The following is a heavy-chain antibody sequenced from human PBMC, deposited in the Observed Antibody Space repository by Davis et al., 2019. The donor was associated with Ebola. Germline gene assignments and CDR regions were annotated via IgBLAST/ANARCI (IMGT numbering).Heavy chain of an antibody. CDR3: TPGTSSGLDY. CDR2: INSDGSST. J-gene: IGHJ4*02. CDR1: GFTFSSYW. Sequence: GESLKISCAASGFTFSSYWMHWVRQAPGKGLVWVSRINSDGSSTSYADSVKGRFTISRDNAKNTLYLQMNSLRAEDTAVYYCTPGTSSGLDYWGQGTLVTVSS. V-gene: IGHV3-74*01. D-gene: IGHD6-25*01.